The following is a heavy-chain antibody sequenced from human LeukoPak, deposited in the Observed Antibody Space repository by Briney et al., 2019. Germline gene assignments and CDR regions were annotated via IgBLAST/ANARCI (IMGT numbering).Heavy chain of an antibody. CDR3: ASNGGSSKGYYYYYMDV. J-gene: IGHJ6*03. CDR2: FDPEDGET. CDR1: GYTLTELS. Sequence: ASVKVSCKVSGYTLTELSMHWVRQAPGKGLEWMGGFDPEDGETIYAQKFQGRVTMTEDTSTDTAYMELSSLRSEDTAVYYCASNGGSSKGYYYYYMDVWGKGTTVTVSS. D-gene: IGHD6-13*01. V-gene: IGHV1-24*01.